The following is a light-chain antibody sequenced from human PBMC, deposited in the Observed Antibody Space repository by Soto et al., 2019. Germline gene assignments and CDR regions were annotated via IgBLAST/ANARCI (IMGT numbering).Light chain of an antibody. Sequence: EIVLTQSPGTLSLSPGERATLSCRASQSVSSSYLAWYQQKPGQAPRLLIYGASSRATGIPDRFSGSGSGTDLTLTISRLENEDFEVYYCQQYGSSPTFGGGTKVDIK. CDR2: GAS. CDR1: QSVSSSY. CDR3: QQYGSSPT. J-gene: IGKJ4*01. V-gene: IGKV3-20*01.